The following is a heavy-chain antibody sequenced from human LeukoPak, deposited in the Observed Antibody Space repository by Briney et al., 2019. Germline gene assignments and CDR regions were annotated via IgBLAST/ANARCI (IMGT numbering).Heavy chain of an antibody. Sequence: SETLSLTCAVYGGSFSGYYWNWIRQPPGKGLEWIGEINHRGSTNNNPSLKSRVTISVDTSKNQFSLELSSVTAADTAVYYCARFSLGYDAFDIWGQGTMVTVSS. D-gene: IGHD3-22*01. V-gene: IGHV4-34*01. CDR1: GGSFSGYY. CDR3: ARFSLGYDAFDI. J-gene: IGHJ3*02. CDR2: INHRGST.